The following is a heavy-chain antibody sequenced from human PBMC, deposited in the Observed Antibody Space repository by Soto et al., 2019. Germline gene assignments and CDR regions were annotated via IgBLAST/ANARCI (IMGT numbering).Heavy chain of an antibody. Sequence: SETLSLTCTVSGGSISSYYWSWIRQPPGKGLEWIGYIYYSGSTNYNPSLKSRVTISVDTSKNQFSLKLSSVTAADTAVYYCARRYGDCFDYRGQGTLVTLSS. D-gene: IGHD4-17*01. CDR2: IYYSGST. CDR3: ARRYGDCFDY. J-gene: IGHJ4*02. CDR1: GGSISSYY. V-gene: IGHV4-59*08.